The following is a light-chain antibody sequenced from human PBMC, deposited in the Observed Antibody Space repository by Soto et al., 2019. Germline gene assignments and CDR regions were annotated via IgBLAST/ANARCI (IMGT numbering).Light chain of an antibody. V-gene: IGKV1-39*01. CDR3: QQSYSTPPIT. CDR1: QSISSY. CDR2: AAS. Sequence: DIQMTQSPSSLSASVGDRVTITCRASQSISSYLNWYQQKPGKAPKLLIYAASSLQSGVPSRFSGSGSGTDFTLTIRSLQPEDFATYYCQQSYSTPPITFGQGTRLEI. J-gene: IGKJ5*01.